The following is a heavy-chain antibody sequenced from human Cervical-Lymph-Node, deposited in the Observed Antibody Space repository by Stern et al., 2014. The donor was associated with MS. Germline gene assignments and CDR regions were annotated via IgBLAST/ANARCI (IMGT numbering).Heavy chain of an antibody. CDR3: ARGGRGVGLEY. CDR1: GFTFSSYA. Sequence: QVQLVQSGGGVVQPGRSLSLSCVASGFTFSSYAMHWVRQAPGKGLEWVAFVSYDGAQRNSTDSMKARFTITRDNSKNTLYLHMNSLRDEDTAVYFCARGGRGVGLEYWGQGALVTVSS. V-gene: IGHV3-30-3*01. J-gene: IGHJ4*02. D-gene: IGHD3-10*01. CDR2: VSYDGAQR.